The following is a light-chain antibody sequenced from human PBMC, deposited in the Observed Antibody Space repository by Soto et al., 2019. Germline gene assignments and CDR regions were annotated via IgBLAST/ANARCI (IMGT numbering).Light chain of an antibody. J-gene: IGLJ3*02. CDR2: GNS. V-gene: IGLV1-40*01. CDR3: QSYDSSLSGGV. Sequence: QSALTQPPSVSGAPGQRVTISCTGSSSNIGAGYDVHWYQQLPGTAPKLLIYGNSNRPSGVPDRFSGSKSGTSASLAITGLQAEDEADSYCQSYDSSLSGGVFGGGTKLTVL. CDR1: SSNIGAGYD.